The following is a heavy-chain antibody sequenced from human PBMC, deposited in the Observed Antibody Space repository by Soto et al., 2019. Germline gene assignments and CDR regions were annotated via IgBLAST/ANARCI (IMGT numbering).Heavy chain of an antibody. CDR1: GYTFTTYG. CDR2: ISAYYGDT. J-gene: IGHJ4*02. V-gene: IGHV1-18*01. CDR3: VREIETMRTIATRAF. Sequence: QVQMVQSANEVKRPGASVKVSCKASGYTFTTYGISWVRQAPGKGLEWMGWISAYYGDTKYAPEVQGRVTLTRDISQNTAYMELRNLRSDDTAMSFRVREIETMRTIATRAFWGQGTLVSVSS. D-gene: IGHD2-21*01.